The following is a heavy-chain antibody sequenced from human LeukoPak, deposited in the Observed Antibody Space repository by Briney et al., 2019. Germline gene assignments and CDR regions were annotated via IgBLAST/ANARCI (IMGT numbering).Heavy chain of an antibody. CDR3: ARQGGSSSWYYYYYMDV. D-gene: IGHD6-13*01. V-gene: IGHV4-39*01. J-gene: IGHJ6*03. CDR2: IYYSGST. CDR1: GGSISSSSYY. Sequence: PSETLSLTCTVSGGSISSSSYYWGWIRQPPGKGLEWIGSIYYSGSTYYNPSLKSRVTISVDTSKNQLSLKLSSVTAADTAVHYCARQGGSSSWYYYYYMDVWGKGTTVTVSS.